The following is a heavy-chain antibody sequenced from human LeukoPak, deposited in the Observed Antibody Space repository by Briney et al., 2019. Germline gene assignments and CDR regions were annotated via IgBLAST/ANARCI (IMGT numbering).Heavy chain of an antibody. J-gene: IGHJ4*02. V-gene: IGHV3-23*01. CDR1: GFTFSSYA. Sequence: PGESLRLSCAASGFTFSSYAMSWVRQAPGKGLEWVSTISGSGGSTYYADSVKGRFTISRDNSKNTLYLQMNSLRAEDTAVYYCANNGGVAVAGSFDYWGQGTLVTVSS. D-gene: IGHD6-19*01. CDR2: ISGSGGST. CDR3: ANNGGVAVAGSFDY.